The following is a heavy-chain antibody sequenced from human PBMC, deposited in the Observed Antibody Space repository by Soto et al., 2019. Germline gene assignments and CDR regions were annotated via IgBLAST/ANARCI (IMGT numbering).Heavy chain of an antibody. CDR1: GFTFSTYG. CDR2: ISSDGTNI. D-gene: IGHD4-17*01. V-gene: IGHV3-30*18. J-gene: IGHJ6*02. Sequence: QVQLVESGGGEVQPGRSLTISCAASGFTFSTYGMHWVRQTPGKGLVWVAVISSDGTNIFYSDSVKRRFTISRDNFKNTLTLQMNSLRADDTAVYSCAKDLQSYGDYDYYCYGMDVWGLVTRVTVSS. CDR3: AKDLQSYGDYDYYCYGMDV.